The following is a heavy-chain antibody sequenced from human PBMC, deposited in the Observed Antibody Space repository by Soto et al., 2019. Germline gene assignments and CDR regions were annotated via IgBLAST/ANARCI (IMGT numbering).Heavy chain of an antibody. V-gene: IGHV4-39*01. CDR3: ARRPITVIVGAFDL. CDR1: GGSISSSSYY. J-gene: IGHJ3*01. CDR2: IDYGGST. D-gene: IGHD3-22*01. Sequence: QLQLQESGPGLVKPSETLSLTCTVSGGSISSSSYYWGWIRQPPGKGLEWIGSIDYGGSTYYNPSLKSRVTISVDTSKNQFALKLSSVTAADTAVYYCARRPITVIVGAFDLWGQGTMVTVSS.